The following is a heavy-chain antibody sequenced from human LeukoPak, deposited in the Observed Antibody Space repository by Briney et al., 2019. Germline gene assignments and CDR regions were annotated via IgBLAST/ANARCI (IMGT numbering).Heavy chain of an antibody. CDR3: ARDRLGWQQQLLVVDYYYYGMDV. Sequence: SETLSLTCTVSGGSISSSSYYWGWIRQPPGKGLEWIGYFYYSGSTNYNPSLKSRVTISVDTSKNQFSLKLSSVTAADTAVYYCARDRLGWQQQLLVVDYYYYGMDVWGQGTTVTVSS. V-gene: IGHV4-61*01. CDR2: FYYSGST. CDR1: GGSISSSSYY. D-gene: IGHD6-13*01. J-gene: IGHJ6*02.